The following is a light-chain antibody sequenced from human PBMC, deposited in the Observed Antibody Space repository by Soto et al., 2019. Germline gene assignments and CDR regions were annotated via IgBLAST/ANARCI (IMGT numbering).Light chain of an antibody. CDR3: QQYNSYSQT. Sequence: DIQMTQSPSTLSASVGDRVTITCRASQSISSWLAWYQQKPGKAPKLLIYQASSLESGVPSRFSGRGSGTEFTLTINSLQPEDFATYYCQQYNSYSQTFGQGTKVDIK. CDR1: QSISSW. J-gene: IGKJ1*01. CDR2: QAS. V-gene: IGKV1-5*03.